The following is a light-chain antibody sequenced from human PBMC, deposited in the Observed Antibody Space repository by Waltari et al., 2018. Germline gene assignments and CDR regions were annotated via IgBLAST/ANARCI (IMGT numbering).Light chain of an antibody. J-gene: IGKJ4*01. V-gene: IGKV2-28*01. CDR2: MGS. Sequence: DIVLTQSPLSLPVTPGEPASISCRSSQSPLYDNGNNYLNWYLQKPGLPPQFLIYMGSTRASGVPDRFSGSGSGTDFTLQISRVEAEDVGVYYCLQSVQVPVTFGGGTKVEIK. CDR3: LQSVQVPVT. CDR1: QSPLYDNGNNY.